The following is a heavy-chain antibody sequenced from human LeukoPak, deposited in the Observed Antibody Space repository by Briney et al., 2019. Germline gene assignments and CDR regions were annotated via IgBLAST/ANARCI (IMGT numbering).Heavy chain of an antibody. V-gene: IGHV3-23*01. CDR1: GFTFSSYA. J-gene: IGHJ4*02. CDR3: AKSSKWELLRGYFDY. CDR2: ISGSGGST. Sequence: GGSPRLSCAASGFTFSSYAMSWVRQAPGKGLEWVSAISGSGGSTYYADSVKGRFTISRDNSKNTLYLQMNSLRAEDTAVYYCAKSSKWELLRGYFDYWGQGTLVTVSS. D-gene: IGHD1-26*01.